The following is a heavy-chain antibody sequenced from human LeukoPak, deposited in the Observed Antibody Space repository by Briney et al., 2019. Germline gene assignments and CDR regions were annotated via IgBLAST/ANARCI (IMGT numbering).Heavy chain of an antibody. J-gene: IGHJ4*02. V-gene: IGHV4-34*01. CDR3: ARGSGWLDY. CDR2: INHSGST. D-gene: IGHD6-19*01. CDR1: GGSFSGYY. Sequence: PSETLSLTCAVYGGSFSGYYWSWIRQPPGKGLEWIGEINHSGSTNYNPSLKSRVTISVGTSKNQFSLKLSSVTAADTAVCYCARGSGWLDYWGQGTLVTVSS.